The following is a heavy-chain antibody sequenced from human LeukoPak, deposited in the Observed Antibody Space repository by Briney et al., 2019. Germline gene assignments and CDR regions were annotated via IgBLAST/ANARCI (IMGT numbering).Heavy chain of an antibody. CDR1: GGSISSYY. CDR3: AREGKDIVVVPAAKAHYYYYMDV. J-gene: IGHJ6*03. CDR2: IYYSGST. D-gene: IGHD2-2*01. Sequence: PSETLSLTCTVSGGSISSYYWSWIRQPPGKGLGWIGYIYYSGSTNYNPSLKSRVTISVDTSKNQFSLKLSSVTAADTAVYYCAREGKDIVVVPAAKAHYYYYMDVWGKGTTVTVSS. V-gene: IGHV4-59*01.